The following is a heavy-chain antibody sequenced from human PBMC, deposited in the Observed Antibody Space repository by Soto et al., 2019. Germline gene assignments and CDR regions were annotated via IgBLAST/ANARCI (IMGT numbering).Heavy chain of an antibody. J-gene: IGHJ4*02. V-gene: IGHV3-30*18. Sequence: QVQLVESGGGVVQPGTSLRLSCAASGFTFSIYGMHWVRQAPGKGLEWVAAISYHGSNKYYADSVKGRFTISRDNSKNKLYLQMDSPRAEDTAVYYCAKPYSGNYPRPFDYWGQGTLVTVSS. CDR1: GFTFSIYG. CDR2: ISYHGSNK. D-gene: IGHD1-26*01. CDR3: AKPYSGNYPRPFDY.